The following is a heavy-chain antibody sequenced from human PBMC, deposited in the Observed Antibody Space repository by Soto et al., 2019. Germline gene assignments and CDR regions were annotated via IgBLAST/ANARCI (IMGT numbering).Heavy chain of an antibody. CDR1: GGTFSSYT. Sequence: QVQLVQSGAEVKKPGSSVKVSCKASGGTFSSYTISWVRQAPGQGLEWMGRIIPILALANYAQKFPGRGTITADKSTSTAYMGLSSLGSEDTAVYYCARAGSSAYKDYYYYYMDVWGKGTTVTVSS. CDR2: IIPILALA. V-gene: IGHV1-69*02. CDR3: ARAGSSAYKDYYYYYMDV. D-gene: IGHD6-6*01. J-gene: IGHJ6*03.